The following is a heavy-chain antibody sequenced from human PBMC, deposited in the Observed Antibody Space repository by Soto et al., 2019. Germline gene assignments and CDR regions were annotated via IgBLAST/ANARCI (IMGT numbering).Heavy chain of an antibody. Sequence: GGSLRLSCSASGFTYSAYYMNWVRQAPGKGLEWVANIKDDGSTTFYADSVRGRFTISRDNAKKSLYLQMNSLRAEDTAVYYCASLNWVVPPTGPWGQGTLVTVSS. V-gene: IGHV3-7*03. CDR1: GFTYSAYY. CDR2: IKDDGSTT. J-gene: IGHJ4*02. D-gene: IGHD2-8*02. CDR3: ASLNWVVPPTGP.